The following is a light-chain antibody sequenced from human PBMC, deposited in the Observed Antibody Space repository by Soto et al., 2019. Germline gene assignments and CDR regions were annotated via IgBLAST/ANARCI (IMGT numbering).Light chain of an antibody. V-gene: IGKV1-39*01. CDR2: GAS. J-gene: IGKJ1*01. CDR1: QSINTY. CDR3: QQSYSNPKT. Sequence: DIQMTHSPSSLSASVGDRVTITCQATQSINTYVNWYQQKPGKAPQLLIYGASSLQSGVPSRFSGSGSGADFTLTISSLQPEDFATYYCQQSYSNPKTFGQGTKVEV.